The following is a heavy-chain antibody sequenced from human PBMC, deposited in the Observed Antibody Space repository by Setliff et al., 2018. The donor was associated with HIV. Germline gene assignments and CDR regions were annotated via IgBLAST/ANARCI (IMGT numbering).Heavy chain of an antibody. CDR3: ARVARMHPFDP. V-gene: IGHV4-59*01. CDR1: GDSFTDNY. CDR2: IHYRGST. Sequence: SETLSLTCIVSGDSFTDNYWTWIRQPPGKGLEWIGYIHYRGSTNYHPSLRGRVTISVDTSKNQFSLKLSSVTAADSAVYYCARVARMHPFDPWGRGALVTVSS. J-gene: IGHJ5*02.